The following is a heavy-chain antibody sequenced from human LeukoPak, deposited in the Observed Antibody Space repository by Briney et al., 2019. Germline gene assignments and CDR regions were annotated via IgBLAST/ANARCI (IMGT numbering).Heavy chain of an antibody. CDR1: GFTFSSYW. CDR3: ATPTGYSSGWAWYFDL. Sequence: GGSLRLSCAASGFTFSSYWMSWVRQAPGKGLEWVANIKQDGSEKYYVDSVKGRFTISRDNAKNSLYLQMNSLRAEDTAVYYCATPTGYSSGWAWYFDLWGRGTLVTVSS. J-gene: IGHJ2*01. D-gene: IGHD6-19*01. V-gene: IGHV3-7*01. CDR2: IKQDGSEK.